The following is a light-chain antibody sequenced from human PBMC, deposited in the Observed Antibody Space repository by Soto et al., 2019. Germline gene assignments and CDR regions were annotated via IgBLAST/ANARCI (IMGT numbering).Light chain of an antibody. CDR3: QQYGSSGT. Sequence: IVLTQSPATLSVSPGERATLSCRASQGASSLLAWYQQKPGQAPRLLIYDASNRATGIPARFSGSGSGTDFTLTISRLEPEDFAVYYCQQYGSSGTFGQGTKVDIK. V-gene: IGKV3-20*01. J-gene: IGKJ1*01. CDR1: QGASSL. CDR2: DAS.